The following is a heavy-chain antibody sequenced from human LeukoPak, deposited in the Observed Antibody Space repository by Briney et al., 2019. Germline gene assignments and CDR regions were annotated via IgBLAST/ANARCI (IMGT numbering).Heavy chain of an antibody. Sequence: PGGSLRLSCAASEFTFSSYWMHWVRQAPGKGLVWVSRINSDGSSTEYADSVKGRFTVSRDNAKSTLYLQMNSLRVEDTAVYYCARPPDILTGKNWFDSWGQGTLVTVSS. CDR2: INSDGSST. D-gene: IGHD3-9*01. CDR3: ARPPDILTGKNWFDS. J-gene: IGHJ5*01. CDR1: EFTFSSYW. V-gene: IGHV3-74*03.